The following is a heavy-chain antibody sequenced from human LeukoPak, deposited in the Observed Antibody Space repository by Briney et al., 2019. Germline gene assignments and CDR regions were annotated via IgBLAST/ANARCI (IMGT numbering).Heavy chain of an antibody. V-gene: IGHV4-59*01. Sequence: SETLSLTCTVSGGSISSYYWSWIRQPPGKGLEWIGYIYYSGSTNYNPSLKSRVTISVDTSKNQFSLKLSSVTAADTAVYYCARDSSLYYYYGMDGWGQGTTVTVSS. CDR1: GGSISSYY. CDR3: ARDSSLYYYYGMDG. CDR2: IYYSGST. J-gene: IGHJ6*02.